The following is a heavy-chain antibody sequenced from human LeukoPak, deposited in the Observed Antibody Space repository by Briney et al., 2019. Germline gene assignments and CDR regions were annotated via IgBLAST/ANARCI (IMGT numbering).Heavy chain of an antibody. D-gene: IGHD6-13*01. CDR2: TDPKNGAT. J-gene: IGHJ5*02. Sequence: ASVKVSCKASGYTFSAYYLYWVRQAPGQGFEWMGWTDPKNGATNYAPKFQGRVTMTRDTSISTAYMELSRLRLDDTAIYYCARDISLFASAGPWFDPWGQGTLVAVSS. CDR3: ARDISLFASAGPWFDP. CDR1: GYTFSAYY. V-gene: IGHV1-2*02.